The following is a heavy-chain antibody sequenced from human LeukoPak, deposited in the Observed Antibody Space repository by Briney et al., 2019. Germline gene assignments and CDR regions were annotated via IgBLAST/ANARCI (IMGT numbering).Heavy chain of an antibody. CDR2: IGSSGGST. D-gene: IGHD5-24*01. V-gene: IGHV3-23*01. Sequence: PGGSLRLSCAAYGFDFITAAMTWVRQAPGKGLEWVSLIGSSGGSTYYADSVKGRFTISRDNSNHTLSLQMNSLRVEDTAIYYCVKDIQLSTWGLGTMVTASS. J-gene: IGHJ3*01. CDR1: GFDFITAA. CDR3: VKDIQLST.